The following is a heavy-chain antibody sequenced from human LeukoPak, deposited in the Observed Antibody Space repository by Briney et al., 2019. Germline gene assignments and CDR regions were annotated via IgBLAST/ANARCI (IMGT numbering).Heavy chain of an antibody. J-gene: IGHJ5*02. CDR3: ARMTGYCISTSCYGKNWFDP. V-gene: IGHV1-69*06. CDR2: IIPIFGTA. Sequence: AASVKVSCKASGGTFSSYAISWVRQAPGQGLEWMGGIIPIFGTANYAQKFQGRVTITADKSTSTAYMELSSLRSEDTAVYYCARMTGYCISTSCYGKNWFDPWGQGTLVTVSS. CDR1: GGTFSSYA. D-gene: IGHD2-2*01.